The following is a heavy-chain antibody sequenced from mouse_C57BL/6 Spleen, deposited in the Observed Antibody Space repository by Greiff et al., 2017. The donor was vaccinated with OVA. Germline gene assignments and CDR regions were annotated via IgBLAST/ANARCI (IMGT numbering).Heavy chain of an antibody. V-gene: IGHV1-64*01. Sequence: QVQLQQPGAELVKPGASVKLSCKASGSTFPSSWMHWVKQRPGQGLEWIGMIHPNSGSTNYNEKFKSKATLTVDKSSSTAYMQLSSLTSEDSAVYYCANYYGSSYEAMDYWGQGTSVTVSS. CDR3: ANYYGSSYEAMDY. CDR1: GSTFPSSW. D-gene: IGHD1-1*01. CDR2: IHPNSGST. J-gene: IGHJ4*01.